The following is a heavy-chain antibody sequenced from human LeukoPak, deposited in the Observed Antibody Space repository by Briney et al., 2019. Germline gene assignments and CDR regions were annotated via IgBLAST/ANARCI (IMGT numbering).Heavy chain of an antibody. CDR2: IRDDGGEI. CDR3: ARDKPRGSYYGSIFDS. V-gene: IGHV3-7*01. J-gene: IGHJ4*02. D-gene: IGHD1-26*01. Sequence: GGSLRLSCEASGFTFSSYWMSWVRQAPGKGLERVANIRDDGGEIYYVDSVKGRFTISRDNAKSSLFLQMNSLRAEDAAVYYCARDKPRGSYYGSIFDSWGQGTLVTVSS. CDR1: GFTFSSYW.